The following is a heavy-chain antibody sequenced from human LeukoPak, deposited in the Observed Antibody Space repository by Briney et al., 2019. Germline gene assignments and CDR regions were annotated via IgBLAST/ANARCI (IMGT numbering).Heavy chain of an antibody. CDR2: MNPNSGNT. J-gene: IGHJ5*02. D-gene: IGHD2-15*01. CDR1: GYTFTSYD. Sequence: ASVKVSCKASGYTFTSYDINWVRQATGQGLEWMGWMNPNSGNTGYAQKFQGRVTMTRNTSISTVYMELSSLRSEDTAVYYCARGPFRLWVVVAARNWFDPWGQGTLVTVST. V-gene: IGHV1-8*01. CDR3: ARGPFRLWVVVAARNWFDP.